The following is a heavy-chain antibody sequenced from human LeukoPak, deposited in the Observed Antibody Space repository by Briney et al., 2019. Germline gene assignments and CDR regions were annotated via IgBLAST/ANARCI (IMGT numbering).Heavy chain of an antibody. V-gene: IGHV3-30*02. J-gene: IGHJ4*02. Sequence: GGSLRLSCAASGFTFSSYGMHWVRQAPGKGLEWVAFIRYDGSNKYYADSVKGRFTISRGNSKNTLYLQMSSLRVEDTAVYYCASWAGNTQSDSWSGPFDYWGQGTLVTVSS. D-gene: IGHD3-3*01. CDR2: IRYDGSNK. CDR1: GFTFSSYG. CDR3: ASWAGNTQSDSWSGPFDY.